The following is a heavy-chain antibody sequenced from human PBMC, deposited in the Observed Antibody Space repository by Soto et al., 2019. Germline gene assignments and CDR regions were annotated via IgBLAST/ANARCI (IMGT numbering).Heavy chain of an antibody. CDR3: AKDLFDILTGPIDY. Sequence: PGGSLRLSCAASGFTFSSYAMSWVRKAPGKGLEWVSAISGSGGSTYYADSVKGRFTISRDNSKNTLYLQMNSLRAEDTAVYYCAKDLFDILTGPIDYWGQGTLVTVSS. CDR1: GFTFSSYA. D-gene: IGHD3-9*01. V-gene: IGHV3-23*01. CDR2: ISGSGGST. J-gene: IGHJ4*02.